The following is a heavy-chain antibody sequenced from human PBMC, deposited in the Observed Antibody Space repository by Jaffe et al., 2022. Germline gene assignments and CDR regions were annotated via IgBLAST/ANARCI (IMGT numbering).Heavy chain of an antibody. CDR1: GFTFSNAW. CDR3: TTAFFNYGDLRLDC. J-gene: IGHJ4*01. V-gene: IGHV3-15*01. CDR2: IKSKTVGGTT. Sequence: EVQLVESGGGLVKPGGSLRLSCAASGFTFSNAWMSWVRQAPGKGLEWVGRIKSKTVGGTTDYAAPVKGRFTISRDDSKNTLYLQMNTLKTEDTAVYYCTTAFFNYGDLRLDCWGHGTLVTVSS. D-gene: IGHD4-17*01.